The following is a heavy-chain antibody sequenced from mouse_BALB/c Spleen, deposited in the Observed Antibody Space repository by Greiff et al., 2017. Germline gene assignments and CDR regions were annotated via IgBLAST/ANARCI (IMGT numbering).Heavy chain of an antibody. Sequence: QVQLQQPGAELVKPGAPVKLSCKASGYTFTSYWMNWVKQRPGRGLEWIGRIDPSDSETHYNQKFKDKATLTVDKSSSTAYIQLSSLTSEDSAVYYGARDYGYWYFDVWGAGTTVTVSS. CDR1: GYTFTSYW. CDR2: IDPSDSET. CDR3: ARDYGYWYFDV. J-gene: IGHJ1*01. V-gene: IGHV1-69*02. D-gene: IGHD1-1*01.